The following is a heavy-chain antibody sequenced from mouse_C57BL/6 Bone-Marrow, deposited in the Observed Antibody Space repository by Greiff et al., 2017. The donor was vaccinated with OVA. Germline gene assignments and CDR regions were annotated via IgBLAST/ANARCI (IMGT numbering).Heavy chain of an antibody. D-gene: IGHD2-5*01. CDR3: ARRSNYYAMDY. V-gene: IGHV5-17*01. Sequence: EVLLVESGGGLVKPGGSLKLSCAASGFTFSDYGMHWVRQAPEKGLEWVAYIRSGSSTIYYADTVKGRFTLSRDNAKNTLFLQMTSLRAEDTAMDYCARRSNYYAMDYWGQGTSVTVSS. CDR1: GFTFSDYG. J-gene: IGHJ4*01. CDR2: IRSGSSTI.